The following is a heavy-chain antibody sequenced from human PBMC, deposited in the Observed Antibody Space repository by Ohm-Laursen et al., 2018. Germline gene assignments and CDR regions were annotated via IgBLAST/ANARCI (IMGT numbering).Heavy chain of an antibody. CDR3: ARDLGYYDSSGYYYYDAFDI. CDR1: GGTFSSYA. D-gene: IGHD3-22*01. J-gene: IGHJ3*02. V-gene: IGHV1-69*06. CDR2: IIPIFGTA. Sequence: SVKVSCKASGGTFSSYAISWVRQAPGQGLEWMGGIIPIFGTANYAQKFQGRVTITADKSTSTAYMELSSLRSEDTAVYYCARDLGYYDSSGYYYYDAFDIWGQGTMVTVSS.